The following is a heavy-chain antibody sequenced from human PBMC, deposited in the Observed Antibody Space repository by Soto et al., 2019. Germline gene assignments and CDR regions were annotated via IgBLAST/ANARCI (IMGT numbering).Heavy chain of an antibody. J-gene: IGHJ4*02. CDR2: IHYSGNT. CDR1: GGSISNYC. CDR3: ARGHYDFWSGYFATIDY. V-gene: IGHV4-59*08. Sequence: LETLSLTCTVSGGSISNYCWSWIRQPPGKGLEWIGYIHYSGNTKYNPSLKSRVTISADTSKNQFSLKLSSVTAADTAVYYCARGHYDFWSGYFATIDYWGQGTLVTVSS. D-gene: IGHD3-3*01.